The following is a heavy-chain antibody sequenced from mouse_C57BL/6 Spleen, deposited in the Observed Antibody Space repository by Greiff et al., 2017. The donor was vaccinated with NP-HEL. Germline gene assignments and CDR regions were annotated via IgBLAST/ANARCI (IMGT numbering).Heavy chain of an antibody. CDR1: GYAFSSYW. V-gene: IGHV1-80*01. CDR2: IYPGDGDT. CDR3: ARSPSPVYFDY. J-gene: IGHJ2*01. Sequence: VQLQQSGAELVKPGASVKISCKASGYAFSSYWMNWVKQRPGKGLEWIGQIYPGDGDTNYNGKFKGKATLTADKSSSTAYMQLSSLTSEDSAVYFCARSPSPVYFDYWGQGTTLTVSS.